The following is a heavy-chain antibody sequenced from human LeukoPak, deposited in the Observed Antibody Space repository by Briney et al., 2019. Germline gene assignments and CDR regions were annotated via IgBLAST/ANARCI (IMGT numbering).Heavy chain of an antibody. CDR3: ARGNYDSSGYYPAYYYYGMDV. CDR1: GGSFSGYY. J-gene: IGHJ6*02. D-gene: IGHD3-22*01. V-gene: IGHV4-34*01. Sequence: PSETLSLTCAVYGGSFSGYYWSWIRQPPGKGLEWIGEINHSGSTNYNPSLKSRVTISVDTSKNQFSLKLSSVTAADTAVYYCARGNYDSSGYYPAYYYYGMDVWGQGTPVTVSS. CDR2: INHSGST.